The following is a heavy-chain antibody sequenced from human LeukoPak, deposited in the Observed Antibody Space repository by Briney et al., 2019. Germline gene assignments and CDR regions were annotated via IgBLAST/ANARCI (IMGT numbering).Heavy chain of an antibody. CDR3: AMDRVGATFTLSY. CDR1: GFTFSSYG. Sequence: PGGSLRLSCAASGFTFSSYGMRWVRQAPGKGLEWVAFIRYDGSIKHYADSVKGRFTISRDNSKNRVYLQMSSLRTEDTAVYYCAMDRVGATFTLSYWGQGTLVTVSS. CDR2: IRYDGSIK. D-gene: IGHD1-26*01. J-gene: IGHJ4*02. V-gene: IGHV3-30*02.